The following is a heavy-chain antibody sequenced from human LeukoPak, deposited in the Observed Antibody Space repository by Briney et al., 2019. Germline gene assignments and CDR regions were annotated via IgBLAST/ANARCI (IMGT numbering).Heavy chain of an antibody. V-gene: IGHV4-34*01. CDR3: AGYYGGY. Sequence: SETLSLTCAVYGGSFSGYYWSWIRQPPGKGLEWIGEINHSGSTNYNPSLKSRVTISVDTSKNQFSLKLSSVTAADTAVYHCAGYYGGYWAQDTLVTVSS. J-gene: IGHJ1*01. CDR1: GGSFSGYY. D-gene: IGHD2-21*01. CDR2: INHSGST.